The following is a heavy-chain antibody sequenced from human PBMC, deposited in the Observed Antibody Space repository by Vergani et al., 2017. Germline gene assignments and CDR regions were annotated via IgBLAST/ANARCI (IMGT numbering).Heavy chain of an antibody. V-gene: IGHV1-69*13. J-gene: IGHJ5*01. CDR1: GGTFSSNS. D-gene: IGHD2-15*01. CDR3: ARGQSGYCTGDICYIHPWFES. CDR2: IIPIFGTT. Sequence: QGQLAQSGAEVKKPGSSVKVSCKASGGTFSSNSISWVRQAPGQGLEWMGRIIPIFGTTSYAQKFQGRVTILADESTSTAYMELSSLRSEDTAVYYCARGQSGYCTGDICYIHPWFESWGQGTLVTVSS.